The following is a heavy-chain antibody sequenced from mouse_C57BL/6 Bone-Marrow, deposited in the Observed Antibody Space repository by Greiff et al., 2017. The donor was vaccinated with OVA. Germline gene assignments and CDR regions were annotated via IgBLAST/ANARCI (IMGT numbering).Heavy chain of an antibody. CDR3: ASSLTVTSSWFAY. D-gene: IGHD4-1*01. V-gene: IGHV1-26*01. Sequence: VQLQQSGPELVKPGASVKISCKASGYTFPDYYMNWVKQSHGKSLEWIGDINPNNGGTSYNQKFKGKATLTVDKSSSPAYMELRSLTSEDSAVYYCASSLTVTSSWFAYWGQGTLVTVSA. J-gene: IGHJ3*01. CDR2: INPNNGGT. CDR1: GYTFPDYY.